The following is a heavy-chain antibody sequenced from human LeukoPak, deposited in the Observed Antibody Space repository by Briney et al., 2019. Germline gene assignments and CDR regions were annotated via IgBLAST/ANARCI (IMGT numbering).Heavy chain of an antibody. J-gene: IGHJ1*01. D-gene: IGHD5-24*01. CDR3: AKVSRDGYNWDYFQH. Sequence: PGGSLRLSCAASGFTFSSFAMSWVRQAPGKGLEWVSGISGSGGGTYFADSVKGRFTISRDNSKNTLHLQMNSLGAEDTAVYYCAKVSRDGYNWDYFQHWGQGTLVTVSS. V-gene: IGHV3-23*01. CDR1: GFTFSSFA. CDR2: ISGSGGGT.